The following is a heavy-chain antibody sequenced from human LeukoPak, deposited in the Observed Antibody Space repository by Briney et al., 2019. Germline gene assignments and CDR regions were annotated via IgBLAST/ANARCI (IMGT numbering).Heavy chain of an antibody. J-gene: IGHJ3*02. D-gene: IGHD6-19*01. CDR1: GGSISSYY. CDR2: LYNRGST. Sequence: PSETLSLTCSVSGGSISSYYWSWIRQPPGKGLEWIGYLYNRGSTNYNPSLKSRVTISVDTSKNQFSLKLRSVTAADTAAYYCARDRPGIAVAGDAFDIWGQGTMVTVSS. CDR3: ARDRPGIAVAGDAFDI. V-gene: IGHV4-59*01.